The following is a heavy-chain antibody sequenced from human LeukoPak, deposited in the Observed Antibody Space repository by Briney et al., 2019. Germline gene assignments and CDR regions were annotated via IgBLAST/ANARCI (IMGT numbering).Heavy chain of an antibody. CDR2: LKEDGSER. D-gene: IGHD2-15*01. Sequence: GGSLRLSCAASGFTFSTHWMSWVRQPPGKGLEWVATLKEDGSERYYADSVKGRFTISRDNAKNSLYLQMNSLRGEDTAVYFCARGGGSPRTFDYWGQGTLVTFSS. V-gene: IGHV3-7*04. CDR3: ARGGGSPRTFDY. CDR1: GFTFSTHW. J-gene: IGHJ4*02.